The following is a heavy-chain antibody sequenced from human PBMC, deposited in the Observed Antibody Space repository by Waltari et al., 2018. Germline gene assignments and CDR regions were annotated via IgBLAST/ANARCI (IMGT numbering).Heavy chain of an antibody. J-gene: IGHJ4*02. Sequence: QVQLQESGPGLVKPSETLSLTCTDSGCSISSYYWTWIRQPPGKGLEWIGYIYYSGSTNYNPSLKSRVTISVDTSKNQFSLKLSSVTAADTAVYYCARDGASYYFDYWGQGTLVTVSS. CDR3: ARDGASYYFDY. CDR2: IYYSGST. V-gene: IGHV4-59*01. CDR1: GCSISSYY.